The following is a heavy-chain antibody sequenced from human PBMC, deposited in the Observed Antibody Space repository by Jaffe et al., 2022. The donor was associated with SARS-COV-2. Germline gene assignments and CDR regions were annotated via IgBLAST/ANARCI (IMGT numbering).Heavy chain of an antibody. J-gene: IGHJ6*02. CDR2: IIPILGIA. CDR3: ARGAGITGTYGVTYYYYGMDV. Sequence: QVQLVQSGAEVKKPGSSVKVSCKASGGTFSSYTISWVRQAPGQGLEWMGRIIPILGIANYAQKFQGRVTITADKSTSTAYMELSSLRSEDTAVYYCARGAGITGTYGVTYYYYGMDVWGQGTTVTVSS. CDR1: GGTFSSYT. V-gene: IGHV1-69*02. D-gene: IGHD1-7*01.